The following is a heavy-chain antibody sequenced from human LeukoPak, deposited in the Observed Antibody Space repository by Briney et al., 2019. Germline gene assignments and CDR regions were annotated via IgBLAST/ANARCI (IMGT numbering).Heavy chain of an antibody. J-gene: IGHJ3*02. CDR3: TREGIRDGYNSAFDI. D-gene: IGHD5-24*01. Sequence: PGRSLRLSCTASGFTFGDYAMSWFRQAPGKGLEWVGFIRSKAYGGTTEYAASVKGRFTISRDDSKSIAYLRMNSLKTEYTAVYYCTREGIRDGYNSAFDIWGQGTMVTVSS. CDR2: IRSKAYGGTT. CDR1: GFTFGDYA. V-gene: IGHV3-49*03.